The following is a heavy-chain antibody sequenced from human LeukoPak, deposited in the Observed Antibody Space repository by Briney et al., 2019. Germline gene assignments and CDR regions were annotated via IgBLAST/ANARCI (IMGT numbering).Heavy chain of an antibody. CDR1: GGSISSGGYY. J-gene: IGHJ5*02. Sequence: SETLSLTCTVSGGSISSGGYYWSWIRQHPGKGLEWIGYIYYSGSTYYNPSLKSRVTISVDTSKNQFTLKWSSVTAADTAVYYCARVWHYYDSSGYRDWFDPWGQGTLVTVSS. V-gene: IGHV4-31*03. D-gene: IGHD3-22*01. CDR3: ARVWHYYDSSGYRDWFDP. CDR2: IYYSGST.